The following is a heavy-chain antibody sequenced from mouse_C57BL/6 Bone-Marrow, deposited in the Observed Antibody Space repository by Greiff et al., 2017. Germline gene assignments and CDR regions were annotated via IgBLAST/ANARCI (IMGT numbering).Heavy chain of an antibody. CDR1: GYTFTSYW. V-gene: IGHV1-69*01. J-gene: IGHJ2*01. D-gene: IGHD2-3*01. CDR2: IDPSDSYT. Sequence: VQLQQPGAELVMPGASVKLSCKASGYTFTSYWMHWVKQRPGQGLEWIGEIDPSDSYTNYNQKFKGKSTLTVDKSSSTAYMQLSSLTSEDAAVYYCAREEDGYYSDYWGQGTTLTVSS. CDR3: AREEDGYYSDY.